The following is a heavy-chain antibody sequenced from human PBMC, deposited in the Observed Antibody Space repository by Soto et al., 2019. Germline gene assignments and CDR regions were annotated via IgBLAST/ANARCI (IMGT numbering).Heavy chain of an antibody. J-gene: IGHJ4*02. CDR2: ISAYNANA. Sequence: QIQLLQSGAEVKKPGASVKVTCKASGYTFRNFGISWVRQAPGQGLEWMGWISAYNANANYAQKFQGRLTMTADTSTSTACMELRSLRSDDTAVYYCARENSYFDYWGQGTLVTVSS. V-gene: IGHV1-18*01. CDR1: GYTFRNFG. CDR3: ARENSYFDY.